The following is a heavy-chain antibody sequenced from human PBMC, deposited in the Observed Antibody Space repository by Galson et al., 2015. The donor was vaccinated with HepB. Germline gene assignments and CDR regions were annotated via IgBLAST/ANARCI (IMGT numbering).Heavy chain of an antibody. J-gene: IGHJ4*02. CDR1: GFTFSSYS. Sequence: SLRLSCAASGFTFSSYSMNWVRQAPGKGLEWVSSISSSSSYIYYADSVKGRFTISRGNAKNSLYLQMNSLRAEDTAVYYCARDTEELELRGGFDYWGQGTLVTVSS. D-gene: IGHD1-7*01. CDR3: ARDTEELELRGGFDY. V-gene: IGHV3-21*01. CDR2: ISSSSSYI.